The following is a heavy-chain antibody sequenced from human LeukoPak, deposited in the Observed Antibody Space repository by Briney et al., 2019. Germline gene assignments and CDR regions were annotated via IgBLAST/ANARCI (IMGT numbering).Heavy chain of an antibody. J-gene: IGHJ6*03. CDR2: ISYDGSNK. V-gene: IGHV3-30*03. CDR1: GFTFSSYS. D-gene: IGHD1/OR15-1a*01. Sequence: GGSLRLSCAASGFTFSSYSMNWVRQAPGKGLEWVAVISYDGSNKYYADSVKGRFTISRDNSKNTLYLQMNRLRAEDTAVYYCARVRREMKRSLGRTTEYSYYYYMDVWGKGTTVTVSS. CDR3: ARVRREMKRSLGRTTEYSYYYYMDV.